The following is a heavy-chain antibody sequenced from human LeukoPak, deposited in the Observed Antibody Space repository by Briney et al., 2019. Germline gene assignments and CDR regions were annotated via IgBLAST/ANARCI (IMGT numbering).Heavy chain of an antibody. J-gene: IGHJ6*03. CDR3: ARGTLRWSNLYYYYYYMDV. V-gene: IGHV1-8*02. CDR1: GGTFSSYA. CDR2: MNPNSGNT. Sequence: ASVKVSCKASGGTFSSYAISWVRQAPGQGLEWMGWMNPNSGNTGYAQKFQGRVTMTRNTSISTAYMELSSLRSEDTAVYYCARGTLRWSNLYYYYYYMDVWGKGTTVTISS. D-gene: IGHD4-23*01.